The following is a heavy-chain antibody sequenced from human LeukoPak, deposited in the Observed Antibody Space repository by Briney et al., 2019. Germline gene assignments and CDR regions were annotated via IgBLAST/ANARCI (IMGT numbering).Heavy chain of an antibody. CDR3: ARGXKLLGYCSSTSCYKGDEYFQH. Sequence: PSETLSLTCAVYGGSFSGYYWSWIRQPPGKGLEWIGEINHSGSTNYNPSLKSRVTISVDTSKNQFSLKLSSVTAADTAVYYCARGXKLLGYCSSTSCYKGDEYFQHWGQGTLVTVSS. D-gene: IGHD2-2*02. CDR2: INHSGST. J-gene: IGHJ1*01. V-gene: IGHV4-34*01. CDR1: GGSFSGYY.